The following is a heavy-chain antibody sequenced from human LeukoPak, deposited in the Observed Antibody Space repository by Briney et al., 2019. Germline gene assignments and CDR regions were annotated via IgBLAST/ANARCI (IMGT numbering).Heavy chain of an antibody. CDR3: ARHQPGRYCSSTSCYRDWYFDL. D-gene: IGHD2-2*01. V-gene: IGHV4-39*07. CDR2: IYYSGST. J-gene: IGHJ2*01. CDR1: GGSISSGSYY. Sequence: SETLSLTCTVSGGSISSGSYYWGWIRQPPGKGLEWIASIYYSGSTNYNPSLKSRVTMSVDTSKNQFSLKLSSVTAADTAVYYCARHQPGRYCSSTSCYRDWYFDLWGRGTLVTVSS.